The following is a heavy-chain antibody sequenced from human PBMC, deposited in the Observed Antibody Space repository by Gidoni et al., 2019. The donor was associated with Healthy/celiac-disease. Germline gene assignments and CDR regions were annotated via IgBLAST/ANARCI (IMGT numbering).Heavy chain of an antibody. Sequence: QLQLQESGPGLVKPSETLSLTCTVSGGSISSSSYYWGWIRQPPGKGLEWIGSIYYSGSTYYNPSLKSRVTISVDTSKNQFSLKLSSVTAADTAVYYCASILDIVVVVAAHDAFDIWGQGTMVTVSS. CDR3: ASILDIVVVVAAHDAFDI. D-gene: IGHD2-15*01. CDR2: IYYSGST. V-gene: IGHV4-39*01. CDR1: GGSISSSSYY. J-gene: IGHJ3*02.